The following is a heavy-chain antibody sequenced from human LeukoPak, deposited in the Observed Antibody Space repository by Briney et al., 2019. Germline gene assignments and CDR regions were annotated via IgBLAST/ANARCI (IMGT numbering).Heavy chain of an antibody. D-gene: IGHD2-8*01. CDR3: ARSKGRYCTNGVFPVDY. CDR2: IYTSGST. Sequence: AETLSLTCTVSGGSISSYYLSWIRQPAGKGLEWIGRIYTSGSTNYNPSLKSRVTLLVDKSKNQFSLKLISVTAADTPVYYCARSKGRYCTNGVFPVDYWGQGTLVTVSS. CDR1: GGSISSYY. J-gene: IGHJ4*02. V-gene: IGHV4-4*07.